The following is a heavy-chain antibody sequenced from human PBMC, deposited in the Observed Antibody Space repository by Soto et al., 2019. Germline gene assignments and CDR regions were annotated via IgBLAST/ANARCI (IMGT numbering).Heavy chain of an antibody. CDR3: ARDYEFGFDI. CDR2: IWYDGSEK. V-gene: IGHV3-33*03. D-gene: IGHD3-22*01. J-gene: IGHJ3*02. CDR1: GFTFSSYA. Sequence: QMQLVESGGGVVQPGRSLRLSCAASGFTFSSYAMHWVRQAPGKGLEWVAVIWYDGSEKYYVDSVKGRFTISRDNTKNSLYLQMSTLRPEDTAIYYCARDYEFGFDIWGQGTLVTVSS.